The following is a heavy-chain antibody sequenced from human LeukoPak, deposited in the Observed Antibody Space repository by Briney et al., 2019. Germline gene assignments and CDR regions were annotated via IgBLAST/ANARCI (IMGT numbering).Heavy chain of an antibody. CDR3: ARDPPGAYSNYVPRWYFDL. CDR2: IYYSGST. J-gene: IGHJ2*01. Sequence: SETLSLTCTVSGGSIRSYYWSWIRQPPGKGLEWIGYIYYSGSTNYNPSLKSRVTISVDTSKNQFSLKLSSVTAADTAVYYCARDPPGAYSNYVPRWYFDLWGRGTLVTVSS. V-gene: IGHV4-59*01. CDR1: GGSIRSYY. D-gene: IGHD4-11*01.